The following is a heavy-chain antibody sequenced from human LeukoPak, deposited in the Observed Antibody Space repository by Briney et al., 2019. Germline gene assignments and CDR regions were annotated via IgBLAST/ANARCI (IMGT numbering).Heavy chain of an antibody. Sequence: GGSLRLSCAASGFTFSSYNMNWVRLAPGKGLEWVSYISSSSSTIYYADSVKGRFTISRDNAKNSLYLQMNSLRAEDTAVYYCARRLGQLVWGFDYWGQGTLVTVSS. CDR3: ARRLGQLVWGFDY. CDR1: GFTFSSYN. CDR2: ISSSSSTI. J-gene: IGHJ4*02. D-gene: IGHD6-6*01. V-gene: IGHV3-48*01.